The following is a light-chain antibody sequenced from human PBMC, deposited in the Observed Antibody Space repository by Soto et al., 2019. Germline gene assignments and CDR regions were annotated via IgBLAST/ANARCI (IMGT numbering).Light chain of an antibody. V-gene: IGKV3-20*01. CDR2: GAS. J-gene: IGKJ2*01. CDR3: QQYGSSPPYT. Sequence: EIVLTQSPGTLSLSPGERATLSCRASQSVSSSYLAWYQQKPGQAPRLLISGASSRATGSPDRFSGSGSGTDFTRTISRREPEDFAVYYCQQYGSSPPYTFGQGTKLEIK. CDR1: QSVSSSY.